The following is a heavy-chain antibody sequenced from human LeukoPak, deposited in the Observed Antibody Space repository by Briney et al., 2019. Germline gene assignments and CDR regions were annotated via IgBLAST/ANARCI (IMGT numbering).Heavy chain of an antibody. J-gene: IGHJ4*02. CDR1: GGSFSGYY. CDR3: AGGYSYAYIDY. CDR2: INHSGST. V-gene: IGHV4-34*01. D-gene: IGHD5-18*01. Sequence: SETLSLTCAVYGGSFSGYYWSWIRQPPGKGLEWIGEINHSGSTNYNPSLKSRVTISVDTSKNQFSLKLSSVTAADTAVYYCAGGYSYAYIDYWGQGTLVTVS.